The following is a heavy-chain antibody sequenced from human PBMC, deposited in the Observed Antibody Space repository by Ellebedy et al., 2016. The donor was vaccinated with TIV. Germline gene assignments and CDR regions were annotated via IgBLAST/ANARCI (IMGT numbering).Heavy chain of an antibody. CDR2: ISHDGNNQ. Sequence: GESLKISXVVSGFAISSYAIDWVRQAPGKGLEWVAVISHDGNNQYYGDSVKGRFTISRDSSKNTLYLEMNGLRVEDTAVYYCAGRGYSYGAFDIWGQGTLVTVSS. CDR3: AGRGYSYGAFDI. CDR1: GFAISSYA. J-gene: IGHJ4*02. V-gene: IGHV3-30-3*01. D-gene: IGHD5-18*01.